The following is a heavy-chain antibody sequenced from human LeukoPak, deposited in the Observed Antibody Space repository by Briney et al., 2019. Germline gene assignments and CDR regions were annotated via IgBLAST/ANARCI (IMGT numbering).Heavy chain of an antibody. Sequence: PSETLSLTCAVYGGSFSGYYWSWIRQPPGKGLEWIGEIYHSGSTNYNPSLKSRVTISVDTSKNQFSLKLSSVTAADTAVYYCAREGVAAHDAFDIWGQGTLVTVSS. V-gene: IGHV4-34*01. CDR3: AREGVAAHDAFDI. J-gene: IGHJ3*02. CDR2: IYHSGST. CDR1: GGSFSGYY. D-gene: IGHD2-15*01.